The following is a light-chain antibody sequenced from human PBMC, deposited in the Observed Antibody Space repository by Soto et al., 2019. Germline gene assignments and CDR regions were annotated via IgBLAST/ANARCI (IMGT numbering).Light chain of an antibody. V-gene: IGKV3-20*01. CDR3: QQYAGSPKT. J-gene: IGKJ2*01. Sequence: EIVLTQSPAALSLSLGERATLSCRASQYLSTSYLAWYQQKPGQAPRLLIYGTSRRATGIPDRFSGSGSGTDFTLTITRLEPEDFAVYYCQQYAGSPKTFGPGTKLEIK. CDR2: GTS. CDR1: QYLSTSY.